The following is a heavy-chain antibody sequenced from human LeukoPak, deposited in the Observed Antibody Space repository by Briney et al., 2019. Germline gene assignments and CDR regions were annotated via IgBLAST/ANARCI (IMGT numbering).Heavy chain of an antibody. CDR3: ARLLRNIAAAVYYFDY. CDR2: IYPGDSDA. V-gene: IGHV5-51*01. D-gene: IGHD6-13*01. Sequence: GESLKISCKGSGYSFTSYWIGWVRQMPGKGLEWMGIIYPGDSDARYSPSFQGQVTISADKSISTAYLQWSSLKASDTAMYYCARLLRNIAAAVYYFDYWGQGTLVTVSS. J-gene: IGHJ4*02. CDR1: GYSFTSYW.